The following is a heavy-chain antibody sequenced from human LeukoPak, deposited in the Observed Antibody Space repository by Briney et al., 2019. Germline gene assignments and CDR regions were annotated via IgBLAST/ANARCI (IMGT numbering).Heavy chain of an antibody. CDR3: AKTRIPGATPFY. CDR2: ISGSGGRT. J-gene: IGHJ4*02. D-gene: IGHD1-26*01. CDR1: GFTFSSYA. V-gene: IGHV3-23*01. Sequence: GGSLRLPCAACGFTFSSYAMSWVRQAPGKGLECVSAISGSGGRTYYADSVKGRFTISRDNSKNTLYLQMSSLSAEDTAVYYCAKTRIPGATPFYWGQGTLVTVSS.